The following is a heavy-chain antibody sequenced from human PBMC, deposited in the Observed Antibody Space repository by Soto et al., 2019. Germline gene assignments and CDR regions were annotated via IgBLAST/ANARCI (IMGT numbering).Heavy chain of an antibody. CDR1: GGSISSGGYY. Sequence: PSETLSLTCTVSGGSISSGGYYWSWIRQHPGKGLEWIGYIYYSGSTYYNPSLKSRVTISVDTSKNQFSLKLSSVTAADTAVYYCARPQGGAVEFDYWGQGTLVTVSS. CDR2: IYYSGST. CDR3: ARPQGGAVEFDY. V-gene: IGHV4-31*03. D-gene: IGHD6-19*01. J-gene: IGHJ4*02.